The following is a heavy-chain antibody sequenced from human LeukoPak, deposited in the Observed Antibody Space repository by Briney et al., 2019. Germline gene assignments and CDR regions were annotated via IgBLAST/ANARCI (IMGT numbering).Heavy chain of an antibody. V-gene: IGHV1-69*01. CDR1: GGTFSSYA. D-gene: IGHD3-9*01. CDR3: ARSMTSFGFDY. J-gene: IGHJ4*02. CDR2: SIPIFGTT. Sequence: ASVTVSFKSSGGTFSSYAITWMRQAPGQGLEWIGGSIPIFGTTNYAQNFQGSSTITADAPSRTAYRQLSSLRSVDTGVYSCARSMTSFGFDYWGQGTLVTVSS.